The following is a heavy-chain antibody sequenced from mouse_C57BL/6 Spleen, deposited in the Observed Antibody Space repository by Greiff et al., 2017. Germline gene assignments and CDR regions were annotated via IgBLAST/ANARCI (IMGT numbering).Heavy chain of an antibody. CDR1: GYTFTDYY. CDR2: INPNNGGT. CDR3: ARSTTVGDRDFDC. J-gene: IGHJ2*01. D-gene: IGHD1-1*01. V-gene: IGHV1-26*01. Sequence: EVQLQQSGPELVKPGASVKISCKASGYTFTDYYMNWVKQSHGKSLEWIGDINPNNGGTSYNQKCKGKATLTVDKSSSTAYMELRSLTSEDSAVYYCARSTTVGDRDFDCWGRGTTLTVSS.